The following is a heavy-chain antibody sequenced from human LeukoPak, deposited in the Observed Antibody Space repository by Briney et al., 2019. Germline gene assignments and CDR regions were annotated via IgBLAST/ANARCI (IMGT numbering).Heavy chain of an antibody. J-gene: IGHJ4*02. D-gene: IGHD5-18*01. CDR1: GGSISSSNW. CDR3: ARGGGYSYGYPFVY. CDR2: IYHSGST. Sequence: SETLSLTCAVSGGSISSSNWWSWVRQPPGKGLEWIGEIYHSGSTNYNPSLKSRVTISVDKSKNQFSLKLSSVTAADTAVYYCARGGGYSYGYPFVYWGQGTLVTVSS. V-gene: IGHV4-4*02.